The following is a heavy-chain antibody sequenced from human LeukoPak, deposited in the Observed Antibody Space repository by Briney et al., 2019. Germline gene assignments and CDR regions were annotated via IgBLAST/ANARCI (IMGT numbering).Heavy chain of an antibody. D-gene: IGHD4-17*01. CDR2: ISSGSSAI. J-gene: IGHJ4*02. V-gene: IGHV3-21*01. CDR3: ARGHTAVTRRFDF. CDR1: GFTFTTYS. Sequence: GGSLRLSCEASGFTFTTYSMTWVRQAPGKGLEWVSIISSGSSAIFSADALKGRFTISRDDAKNLLYLDMNRLRAEDTAVYYCARGHTAVTRRFDFWGQGTLVTVSS.